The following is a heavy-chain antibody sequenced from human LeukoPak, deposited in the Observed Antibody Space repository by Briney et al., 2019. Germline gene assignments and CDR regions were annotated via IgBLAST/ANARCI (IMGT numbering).Heavy chain of an antibody. V-gene: IGHV5-51*01. Sequence: GESLKISCKGSGYSFTSYWIGWVRQMPGKGLEWMGIIYPGDSDTRCSPSFQGQVTISADKSISTAYLQWSSLKASDTAMYYCARHGRYCSGGSCYSPEEYYFDYWGQGTLVTVSS. CDR1: GYSFTSYW. D-gene: IGHD2-15*01. CDR3: ARHGRYCSGGSCYSPEEYYFDY. CDR2: IYPGDSDT. J-gene: IGHJ4*02.